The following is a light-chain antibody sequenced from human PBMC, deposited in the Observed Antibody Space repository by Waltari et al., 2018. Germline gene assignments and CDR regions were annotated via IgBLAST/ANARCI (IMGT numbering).Light chain of an antibody. CDR3: QAWDSGFYV. V-gene: IGLV3-1*01. CDR1: KLGNKF. J-gene: IGLJ1*01. Sequence: SYELTQPPSVSVSPGQTASITCSAYKLGNKFVSWYQQKPGQSPVLVIHEDSKRPPGIPERISGSTSGNTATLTISGTQAMDEADYYCQAWDSGFYVFGSGTKVTVL. CDR2: EDS.